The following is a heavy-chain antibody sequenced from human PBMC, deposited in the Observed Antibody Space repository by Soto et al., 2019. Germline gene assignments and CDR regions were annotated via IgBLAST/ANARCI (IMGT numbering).Heavy chain of an antibody. D-gene: IGHD2-21*02. V-gene: IGHV3-9*01. CDR1: GFPFDDYA. Sequence: EVQLVESGGGLVQPGRSLRLSCAASGFPFDDYAMHWVRQAPGKGLEWVSGISWSSASIGYADSVKGRFTISRDNAKNALYLQMNRLRAEDTALYYCAKDKDRVTFSYYFDYWGQATLVTVSS. CDR3: AKDKDRVTFSYYFDY. CDR2: ISWSSASI. J-gene: IGHJ4*02.